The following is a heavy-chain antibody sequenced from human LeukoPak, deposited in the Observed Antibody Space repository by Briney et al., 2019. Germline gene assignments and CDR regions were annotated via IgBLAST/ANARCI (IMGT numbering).Heavy chain of an antibody. D-gene: IGHD6-19*01. CDR3: ARITSGWYTIFDY. CDR1: GYTFTSYY. V-gene: IGHV1-2*02. CDR2: INPNSGGT. Sequence: ASVKVSCKASGYTFTSYYMHWVRQAPGQGLEWMGIINPNSGGTNYAQKFQGRVTMTRDTSISTAYMELSRLRSDDTAVYYCARITSGWYTIFDYWGQGTLVTVSS. J-gene: IGHJ4*02.